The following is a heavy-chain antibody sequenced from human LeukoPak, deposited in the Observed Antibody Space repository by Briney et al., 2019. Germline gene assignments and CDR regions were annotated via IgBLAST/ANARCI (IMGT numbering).Heavy chain of an antibody. CDR2: IHPGVGSS. J-gene: IGHJ4*02. CDR1: GYTFTSYN. CDR3: AREENHVVITSYYLDH. D-gene: IGHD3-16*01. Sequence: ASVKVSCKASGYTFTSYNMHWVRQAPGQGLEWMGIIHPGVGSSSYARQFQGRLTMTRDTSTSTVYMELSSLRSEDTAVYYCAREENHVVITSYYLDHWGLGTLVTVSS. V-gene: IGHV1-46*01.